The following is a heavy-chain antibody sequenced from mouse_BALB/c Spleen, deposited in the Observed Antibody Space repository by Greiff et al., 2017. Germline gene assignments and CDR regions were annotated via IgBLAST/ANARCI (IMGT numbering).Heavy chain of an antibody. CDR3: ARGGDYDYDREFAY. D-gene: IGHD2-4*01. CDR1: GFSLTGYG. Sequence: QVQLKESGPGLVAPSQSLSITCTVSGFSLTGYGVNWVRQPPGKGLEWLGVIWAGGSTNYNSALMSRLSISKDNSKSQVFLKMNSLQTDDTAMYYCARGGDYDYDREFAYWGQGTLVTVSA. CDR2: IWAGGST. V-gene: IGHV2-9*02. J-gene: IGHJ3*01.